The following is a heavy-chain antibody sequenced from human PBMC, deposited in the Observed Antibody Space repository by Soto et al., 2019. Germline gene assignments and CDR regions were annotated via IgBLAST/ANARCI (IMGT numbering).Heavy chain of an antibody. CDR2: INGDGTTT. V-gene: IGHV3-74*01. D-gene: IGHD4-17*01. CDR1: GFTFSSYW. J-gene: IGHJ4*02. CDR3: VRDLSVTTKFDY. Sequence: EVQLVESGGGLVQPGGSLRLSCAASGFTFSSYWMHWVRQAPGKGLVWVSRINGDGTTTGYADFVKGRFSISRDSVKNTLYLQMNSLRAEDTAVYYCVRDLSVTTKFDYWGQGTLVTVSS.